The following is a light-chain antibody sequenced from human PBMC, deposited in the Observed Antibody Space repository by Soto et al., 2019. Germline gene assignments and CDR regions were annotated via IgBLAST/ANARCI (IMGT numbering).Light chain of an antibody. CDR2: DVT. J-gene: IGLJ2*01. Sequence: QSALTQPASVSGSPGQSITISCTGTSSDVGGYNYVSWYQQHPGKAPKLMIYDVTYRPSGVSNRFSGSKSGNTASLTISGLQAEDEADYYCSSYTNSRILVVFGGGTQLTVL. CDR3: SSYTNSRILVV. V-gene: IGLV2-14*03. CDR1: SSDVGGYNY.